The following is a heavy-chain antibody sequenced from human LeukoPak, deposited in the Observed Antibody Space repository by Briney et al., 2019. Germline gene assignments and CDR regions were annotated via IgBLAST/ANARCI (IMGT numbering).Heavy chain of an antibody. CDR3: ASSDNYYYDSSGYYHDAFDI. Sequence: PQTLSLTCTVSGGSISSYYWSWIRQPPGKGLEWIGYIYYSGSTNYNPSLKSRVTISVDTSKNQFSLKLSSVTAAETAVYYCASSDNYYYDSSGYYHDAFDIWGQGTMVTVSS. CDR2: IYYSGST. CDR1: GGSISSYY. J-gene: IGHJ3*02. V-gene: IGHV4-59*01. D-gene: IGHD3-22*01.